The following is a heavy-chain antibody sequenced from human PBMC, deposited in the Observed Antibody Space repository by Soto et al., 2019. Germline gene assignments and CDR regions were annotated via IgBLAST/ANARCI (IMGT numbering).Heavy chain of an antibody. Sequence: SETLSLTCTVSGGSISSGGYYWSWIRQHPGKGLEWIGYIYYSGSTYYNPSLKSRVTISVDTSKNQFSLKLSSVTAADTAVYYCARGRVGTYYYGSGSYWKAKPFDYWGQGTLVTVSS. D-gene: IGHD3-10*01. J-gene: IGHJ4*02. CDR2: IYYSGST. CDR1: GGSISSGGYY. V-gene: IGHV4-31*03. CDR3: ARGRVGTYYYGSGSYWKAKPFDY.